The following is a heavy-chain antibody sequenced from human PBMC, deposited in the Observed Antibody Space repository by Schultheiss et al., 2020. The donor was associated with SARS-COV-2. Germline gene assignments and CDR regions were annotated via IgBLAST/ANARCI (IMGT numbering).Heavy chain of an antibody. V-gene: IGHV3-73*01. D-gene: IGHD5-18*01. J-gene: IGHJ4*02. Sequence: GESLKISCAASGFTFSGSAMHWVRQASGKGLEWVGRIRSKANSYATAYAASVKGRFTISRDDSKNTAYLQMNSLKTEDTAVYYCTRVSSGYSYGPYVDYWGQGTLVTVSS. CDR1: GFTFSGSA. CDR2: IRSKANSYAT. CDR3: TRVSSGYSYGPYVDY.